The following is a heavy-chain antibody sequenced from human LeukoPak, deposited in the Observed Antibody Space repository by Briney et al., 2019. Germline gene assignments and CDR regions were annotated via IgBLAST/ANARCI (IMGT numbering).Heavy chain of an antibody. CDR1: GFTVSSNS. CDR3: ARRAGAYSHPYDY. J-gene: IGHJ4*02. CDR2: IYSDNT. V-gene: IGHV3-53*01. D-gene: IGHD4/OR15-4a*01. Sequence: GGSLRLSCAASGFTVSSNSMSWVRQAPGKGLEWVSFIYSDNTHYSDAVKGRCTISRDNSKNTLYLQMTSLRAEDTAVYYCARRAGAYSHPYDYWGQGTLVTVSS.